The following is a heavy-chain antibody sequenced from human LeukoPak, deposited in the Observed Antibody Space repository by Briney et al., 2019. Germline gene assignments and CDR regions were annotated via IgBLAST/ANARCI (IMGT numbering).Heavy chain of an antibody. V-gene: IGHV3-33*01. J-gene: IGHJ4*02. CDR3: ARDKDYHFDY. D-gene: IGHD4-11*01. CDR1: GXTFSSSG. Sequence: SGTSLRLSCAASGXTFSSSGMHWVRRAPSKGLEWVAVIWYDGGKKYYADSVKGRFTISRDNSKNTLYLQMNSVRAEDTAVYYCARDKDYHFDYWGQGTLVTVSS. CDR2: IWYDGGKK.